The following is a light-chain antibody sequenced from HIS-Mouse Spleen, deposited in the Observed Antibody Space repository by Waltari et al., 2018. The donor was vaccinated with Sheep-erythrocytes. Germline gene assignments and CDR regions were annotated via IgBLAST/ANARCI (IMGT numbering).Light chain of an antibody. Sequence: DIQMTPSPSSLSASVGYRVTITCQASQDISNYLNWYQQKPGKAPKPLIYDASNQETGVPARFSGSGSRRDFTFIISSVQPEDIATYYCQQYDNLFTFGPGTKVDIK. CDR2: DAS. J-gene: IGKJ3*01. V-gene: IGKV1-33*01. CDR1: QDISNY. CDR3: QQYDNLFT.